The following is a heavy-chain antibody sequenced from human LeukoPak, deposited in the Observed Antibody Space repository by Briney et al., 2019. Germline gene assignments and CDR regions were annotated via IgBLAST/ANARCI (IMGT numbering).Heavy chain of an antibody. V-gene: IGHV3-11*04. D-gene: IGHD3-10*01. J-gene: IGHJ4*02. CDR3: ARTSNYYGSGSCYNY. CDR2: ITSSGSTI. CDR1: GFTFSDYY. Sequence: GGSLRLSCEASGFTFSDYYMSWIRQAPGKGLEWLSDITSSGSTIYYADSVKGRFTISRDNAQYSLYLQMHSLRAEDTAVYYCARTSNYYGSGSCYNYWGQGTLVTVSS.